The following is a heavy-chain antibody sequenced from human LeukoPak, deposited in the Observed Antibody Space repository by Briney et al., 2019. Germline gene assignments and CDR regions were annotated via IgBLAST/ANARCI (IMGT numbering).Heavy chain of an antibody. V-gene: IGHV3-23*01. CDR2: ISDSRDDI. J-gene: IGHJ4*02. CDR1: GFIFSHYA. Sequence: PGRSLRLSCAGSGFIFSHYALSWVRQAPGKGLEWVSVISDSRDDIDYADSVKGRFTISRDNSKNILFLLMNGLRADDTAVYYCVREARGSSMWSTGGPFDSWGQGTLVTVSS. CDR3: VREARGSSMWSTGGPFDS. D-gene: IGHD2-21*01.